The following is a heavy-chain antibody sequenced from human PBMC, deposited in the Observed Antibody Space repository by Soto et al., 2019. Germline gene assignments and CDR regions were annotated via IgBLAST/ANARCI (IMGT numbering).Heavy chain of an antibody. CDR2: ISNDGNTR. CDR1: GFTFRSHG. D-gene: IGHD5-18*01. V-gene: IGHV3-30*18. J-gene: IGHJ4*02. Sequence: QVQLVESGGGVVQPGRSLRLSCVVSGFTFRSHGMQWVRQAPGKGLEWLAVISNDGNTRYYADSVKGRFTISRDNSRDTLNLQMTTLRPEDTAVYYCAKDREDTAMTLDYWGQGTLVTVSS. CDR3: AKDREDTAMTLDY.